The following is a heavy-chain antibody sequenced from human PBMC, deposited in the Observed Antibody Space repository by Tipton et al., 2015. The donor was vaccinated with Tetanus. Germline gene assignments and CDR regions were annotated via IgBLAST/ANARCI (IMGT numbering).Heavy chain of an antibody. CDR2: MNPNSGNT. J-gene: IGHJ4*02. CDR3: AGGPRPYYYDSSGDFA. Sequence: QSGAEVKKPGASVKVSCKASGYTFTSYDINWVRQATGQGLEWMGWMNPNSGNTGYAQKFQGRVTMTRNTSISTAYMELSSLRSEDTAVYYCAGGPRPYYYDSSGDFAWGQGTLVTVSS. CDR1: GYTFTSYD. D-gene: IGHD3-22*01. V-gene: IGHV1-8*01.